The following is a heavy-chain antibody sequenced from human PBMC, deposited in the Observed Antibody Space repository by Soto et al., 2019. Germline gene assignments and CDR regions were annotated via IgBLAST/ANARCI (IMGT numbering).Heavy chain of an antibody. D-gene: IGHD2-15*01. CDR1: GGSISSGGYY. J-gene: IGHJ5*02. CDR3: AGGLLRGSGANRFDP. Sequence: PSETLSLTCTVSGGSISSGGYYWSWIRQHPGKGLEWIGYIYYSGSTYYNPSLKSRVTISVDTSKNKFSLKLSSVTVPDTAVYYCAGGLLRGSGANRFDPWGQGSLVTVPS. CDR2: IYYSGST. V-gene: IGHV4-31*03.